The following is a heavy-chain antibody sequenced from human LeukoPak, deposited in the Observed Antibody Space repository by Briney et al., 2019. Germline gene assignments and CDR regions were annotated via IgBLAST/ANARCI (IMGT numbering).Heavy chain of an antibody. CDR3: TRATYYYDSSGYT. CDR2: IRSKANSYAT. J-gene: IGHJ5*02. CDR1: GFTLSGSA. D-gene: IGHD3-22*01. Sequence: GGSLRLSCAASGFTLSGSAMHWVRQASGKGREWVGRIRSKANSYATAYAASVKGRFTISRDDSKNTAYLQMNSLKTEDTAVYYCTRATYYYDSSGYTWGQGTLVTVSS. V-gene: IGHV3-73*01.